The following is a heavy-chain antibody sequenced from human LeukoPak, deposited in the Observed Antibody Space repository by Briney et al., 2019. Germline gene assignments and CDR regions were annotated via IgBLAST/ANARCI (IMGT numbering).Heavy chain of an antibody. CDR1: GGSISSGGYY. Sequence: SETLSLTCTVSGGSISSGGYYWSWIRQHPGKGLEWIGYIYYSGSTYYNPSLKSRVTISVDTSKNQPSLKLSSVTAADTAVYYCAREDGDILTGFDYWGQGTLVTVSS. J-gene: IGHJ4*02. CDR2: IYYSGST. V-gene: IGHV4-31*03. CDR3: AREDGDILTGFDY. D-gene: IGHD3-9*01.